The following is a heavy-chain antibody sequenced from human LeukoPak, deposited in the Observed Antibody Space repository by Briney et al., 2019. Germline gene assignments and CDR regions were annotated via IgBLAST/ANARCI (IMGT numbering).Heavy chain of an antibody. CDR1: GGTFSSYA. V-gene: IGHV1-69*06. J-gene: IGHJ4*02. Sequence: GSSVKVSCKASGGTFSSYAISWVRQAPGQGLEWMGGIIPIFGTANYAQKFQGRVTMTEDTSTDTAYMELSSLRSEDTAVYYCATDEAVAGLFDYWGQGTLVTVSS. D-gene: IGHD6-19*01. CDR3: ATDEAVAGLFDY. CDR2: IIPIFGTA.